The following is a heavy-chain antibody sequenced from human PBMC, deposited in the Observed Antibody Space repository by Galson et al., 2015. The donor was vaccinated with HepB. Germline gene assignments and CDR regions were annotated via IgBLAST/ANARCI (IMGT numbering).Heavy chain of an antibody. V-gene: IGHV3-23*01. Sequence: SLRLSCAASGFTFSYYAMAWVRQAPGKGLEWTSAITPSGDNTYSADSMKGRFTISRDNSRNTLFLQMNSLRADDTAIYFCAKVFPEKTDGWYRQALYYFDSWGQGTRVTVSS. D-gene: IGHD6-19*01. CDR3: AKVFPEKTDGWYRQALYYFDS. CDR1: GFTFSYYA. CDR2: ITPSGDNT. J-gene: IGHJ4*02.